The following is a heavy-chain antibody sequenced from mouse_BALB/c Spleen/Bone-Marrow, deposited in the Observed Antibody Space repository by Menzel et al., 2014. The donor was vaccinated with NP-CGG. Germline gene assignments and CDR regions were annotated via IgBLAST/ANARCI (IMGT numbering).Heavy chain of an antibody. J-gene: IGHJ4*01. CDR3: ARSGSSGYHYYAMDY. CDR2: ISYSSST. Sequence: VQLQQSGPSLVKPSQTLSLPCSVTGDSIXSGYWNWIRKFPGNKLEYMGFISYSSSTYYNPSLKSRISITRDTFKKLYYLQLNSVTTEDSATYYCARSGSSGYHYYAMDYWGQGTSVTVSS. CDR1: GDSIXSGY. V-gene: IGHV3-8*02. D-gene: IGHD3-1*01.